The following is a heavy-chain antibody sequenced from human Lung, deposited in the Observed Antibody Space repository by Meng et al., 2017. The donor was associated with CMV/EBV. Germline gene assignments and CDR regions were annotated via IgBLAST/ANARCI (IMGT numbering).Heavy chain of an antibody. CDR3: ARKRTNWRGPVFDY. D-gene: IGHD2-8*01. CDR1: GFTFSHSW. Sequence: ETLSLXCAASGFTFSHSWMHWVRQAPGKGLVWVSLINTDGTTTNYADSVKGRFTISRDNAKNTLHLQMDSLRADDTALYYCARKRTNWRGPVFDYWGQGXLVTVSS. J-gene: IGHJ4*02. V-gene: IGHV3-74*01. CDR2: INTDGTTT.